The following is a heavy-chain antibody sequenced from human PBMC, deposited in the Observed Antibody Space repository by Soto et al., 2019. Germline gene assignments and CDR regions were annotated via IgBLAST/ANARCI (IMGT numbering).Heavy chain of an antibody. CDR1: GGTFSSYT. V-gene: IGHV1-69*02. CDR3: AGNSGYDPFLYYYYMDV. CDR2: IIPILGIA. Sequence: GASVKVSCKASGGTFSSYTISWVRQAPGQGLEWMGRIIPILGIANYAQKFQGRVTITADKSTSTAYMELSSLRSEDTAVYYCAGNSGYDPFLYYYYMDVWGKGTTVTVSS. D-gene: IGHD5-12*01. J-gene: IGHJ6*03.